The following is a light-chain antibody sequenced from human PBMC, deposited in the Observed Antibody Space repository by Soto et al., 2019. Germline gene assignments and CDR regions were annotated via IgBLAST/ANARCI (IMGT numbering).Light chain of an antibody. J-gene: IGLJ3*02. CDR2: ENN. CDR3: ATWDSSLRGGV. Sequence: QSVLTQPPSVSAAPGQKVTISCSGSSSNIGNNYVSWYQQVPGTAPKLLIYENNVRPSGIPDRISGSKSGTSATLGITGLQTGDEADYYCATWDSSLRGGVFGGGTKLTVL. CDR1: SSNIGNNY. V-gene: IGLV1-51*02.